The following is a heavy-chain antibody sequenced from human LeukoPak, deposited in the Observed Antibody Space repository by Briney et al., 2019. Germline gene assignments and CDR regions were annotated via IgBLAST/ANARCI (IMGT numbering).Heavy chain of an antibody. CDR1: GFTFSSYS. V-gene: IGHV3-21*01. Sequence: GGSLRLSCAASGFTFSSYSMNWVRQAPGKGLEWVSSISSSSSYIYYAYSVKGRFTISRDNDKNSLYLEMNSLRAEDTAVYYCARDRVVGATSGAFDIWGQGKMVTVSS. D-gene: IGHD1-26*01. CDR2: ISSSSSYI. CDR3: ARDRVVGATSGAFDI. J-gene: IGHJ3*02.